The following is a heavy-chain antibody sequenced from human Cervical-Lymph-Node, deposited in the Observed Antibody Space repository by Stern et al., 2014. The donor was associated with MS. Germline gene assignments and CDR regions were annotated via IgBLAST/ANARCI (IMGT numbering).Heavy chain of an antibody. Sequence: QEQLQESGPGLVKPSGTLSLTCTVSGYSISSGHWWSWVRQPPGKGLEWIGEISHVGSPSYNPSLGSRFTLSIDSSKTHLSLSLTSVTAADTAVYYCARNGHYSSDYWGQGTLVTVSS. CDR3: ARNGHYSSDY. D-gene: IGHD6-13*01. CDR1: GYSISSGHW. V-gene: IGHV4-4*02. J-gene: IGHJ4*02. CDR2: ISHVGSP.